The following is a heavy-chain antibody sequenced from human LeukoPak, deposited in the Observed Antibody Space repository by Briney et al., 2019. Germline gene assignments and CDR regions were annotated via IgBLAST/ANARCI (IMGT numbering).Heavy chain of an antibody. CDR2: ISGSGGST. Sequence: GGSLRLPCAASGFTFSSYAMSWVRQAPGKGLEWVSAISGSGGSTYYADSVKGRFTISRDNSKNTLYLQMNSLRAEDTAVYYCAKDREWLVAGLKDYWGQGTLVTVSS. CDR3: AKDREWLVAGLKDY. J-gene: IGHJ4*02. V-gene: IGHV3-23*01. CDR1: GFTFSSYA. D-gene: IGHD6-19*01.